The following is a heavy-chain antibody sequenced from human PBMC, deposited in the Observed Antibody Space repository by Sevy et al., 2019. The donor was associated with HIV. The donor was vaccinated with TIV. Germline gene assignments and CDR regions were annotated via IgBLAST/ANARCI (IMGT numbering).Heavy chain of an antibody. D-gene: IGHD3-16*01. CDR3: GKGVLGEK. Sequence: GGSLRLSCAASGFTFSNYAMIWVRQAPGKGLEWVSTIGASGGARHYADSVKGRFTISRDNSENTLNLQMNSLRVEDTGVYYRGKGVLGEKWGQGTLVTVSS. V-gene: IGHV3-23*01. CDR2: IGASGGAR. CDR1: GFTFSNYA. J-gene: IGHJ4*02.